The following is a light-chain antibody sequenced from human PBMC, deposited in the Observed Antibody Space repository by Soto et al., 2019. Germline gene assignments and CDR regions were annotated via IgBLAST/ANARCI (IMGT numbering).Light chain of an antibody. Sequence: QSALTQPASVSGSPGQSITISCTGTSSDVGGYNYVSWYQQHPGKAPKLMIYEVSNRPSGVSNRFSGSKSGNTASLTISGLQAEDEADYYCSSYTSSTRGFGTGTKVT. J-gene: IGLJ1*01. CDR2: EVS. CDR3: SSYTSSTRG. V-gene: IGLV2-14*01. CDR1: SSDVGGYNY.